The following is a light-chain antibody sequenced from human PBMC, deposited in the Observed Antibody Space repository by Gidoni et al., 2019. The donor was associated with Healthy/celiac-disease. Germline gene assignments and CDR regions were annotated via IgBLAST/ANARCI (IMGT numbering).Light chain of an antibody. CDR1: QSISSY. V-gene: IGKV1-39*01. Sequence: MHMTPYPSSLSAPVGDRVTITCRASQSISSYLNWYQQKPGKAPKLLIYAASSLQSGVPSRFSGSGSGTDFTLTISSLQPDDFATYYCQQSYSTSWTFGQGTKLEIK. CDR2: AAS. CDR3: QQSYSTSWT. J-gene: IGKJ2*02.